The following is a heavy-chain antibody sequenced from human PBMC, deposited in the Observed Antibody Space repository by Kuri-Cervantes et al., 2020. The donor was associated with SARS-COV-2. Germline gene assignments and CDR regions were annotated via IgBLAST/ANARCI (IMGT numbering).Heavy chain of an antibody. Sequence: ASVKVSCKASGYTFTSYGISWFRQAPGQGLEWMGWISAYNGNTNYAQKLQGRVTMTTDTSTSTAYMELRSLRSDDTAVYYCARDRPEKTTIFWSGYQTVHFDYWGQGTLVTVSS. D-gene: IGHD3-3*01. J-gene: IGHJ4*02. V-gene: IGHV1-18*01. CDR3: ARDRPEKTTIFWSGYQTVHFDY. CDR1: GYTFTSYG. CDR2: ISAYNGNT.